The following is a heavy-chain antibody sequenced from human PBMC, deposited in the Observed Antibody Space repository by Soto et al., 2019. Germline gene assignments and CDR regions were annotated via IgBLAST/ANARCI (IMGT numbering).Heavy chain of an antibody. J-gene: IGHJ4*02. D-gene: IGHD1-26*01. CDR2: ISWDGGTT. V-gene: IGHV3-43*01. CDR3: AKAYHHIIVGTDLIDH. CDR1: GFTFDDYS. Sequence: PGGSLRLSCAASGFTFDDYSMHWVRQAPGKGLEWVSLISWDGGTTYYADSVKGRFTISRDNSKDSLYLQMDSLRTEDTALYYCAKAYHHIIVGTDLIDHWGQGALVTVSS.